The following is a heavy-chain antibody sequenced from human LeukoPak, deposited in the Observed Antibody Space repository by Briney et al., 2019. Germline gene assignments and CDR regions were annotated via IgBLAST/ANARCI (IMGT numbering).Heavy chain of an antibody. CDR3: ARHYSGGPQYFDY. J-gene: IGHJ4*02. CDR1: GDSISSYY. CDR2: IYYSGST. Sequence: SETLSLTCTVSGDSISSYYWSCIRQPPGKGLEWIGCIYYSGSTNYNPSLKSRVTISVDTSKNQFSLHLSSVTAADTAVYYCARHYSGGPQYFDYWGQGTLVTVSS. D-gene: IGHD6-19*01. V-gene: IGHV4-59*08.